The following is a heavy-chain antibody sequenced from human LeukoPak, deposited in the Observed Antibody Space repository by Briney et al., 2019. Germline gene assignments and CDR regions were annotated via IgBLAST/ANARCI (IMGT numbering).Heavy chain of an antibody. CDR3: ASSGYPPTNLYYMDV. Sequence: GASVKVSCKASGYTFTGYYMHWVRQAPGQGLEWMGWINPNSGGTNYAQKFQGRVTITADKSTSTAYMELSSLRSEDTAVYYCASSGYPPTNLYYMDVWGKGTTVTVSS. V-gene: IGHV1-2*02. J-gene: IGHJ6*03. CDR1: GYTFTGYY. D-gene: IGHD3-22*01. CDR2: INPNSGGT.